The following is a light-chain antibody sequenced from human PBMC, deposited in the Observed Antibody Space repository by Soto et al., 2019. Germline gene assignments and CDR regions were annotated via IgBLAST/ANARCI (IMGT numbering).Light chain of an antibody. J-gene: IGKJ1*01. Sequence: DIQITQSPSTLSSSVLERLTIPSWPSQSISNWLAWYQQKPGKAPKILIYMASSLESGVPSRFSGSGSGTEFTLTISSLQPDDLATYYCQQYNSRSRTFGQGTKVDIK. CDR1: QSISNW. CDR3: QQYNSRSRT. CDR2: MAS. V-gene: IGKV1-5*03.